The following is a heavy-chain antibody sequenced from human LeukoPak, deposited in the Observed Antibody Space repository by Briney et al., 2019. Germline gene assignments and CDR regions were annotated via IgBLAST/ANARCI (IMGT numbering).Heavy chain of an antibody. CDR3: AKDPPPGIAEYFQH. CDR2: ISSSSYI. D-gene: IGHD6-13*01. Sequence: GGSLRLSCAASGFTFSSYSMNWVRQAPGKGLEWVSSISSSSYIYYADSVKGRFTISRDNAKNSLYLQMDSLRAEDTAVYYCAKDPPPGIAEYFQHWGQGTLVTVSS. V-gene: IGHV3-21*04. CDR1: GFTFSSYS. J-gene: IGHJ1*01.